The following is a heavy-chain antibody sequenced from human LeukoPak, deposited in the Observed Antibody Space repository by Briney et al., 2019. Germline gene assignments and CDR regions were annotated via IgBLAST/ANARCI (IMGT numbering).Heavy chain of an antibody. CDR2: ISGSGHDI. CDR1: GFTFSDSY. J-gene: IGHJ4*02. D-gene: IGHD2-15*01. CDR3: AASRGINKGFDY. V-gene: IGHV3-11*06. Sequence: GGSLRLSCAASGFTFSDSYMTWVRQAPGKGVEWVAYISGSGHDINYSDSVKGRFTISRDNAKNTLYLQMNSLRPEDTAVYYCAASRGINKGFDYWGQGTLVTVSS.